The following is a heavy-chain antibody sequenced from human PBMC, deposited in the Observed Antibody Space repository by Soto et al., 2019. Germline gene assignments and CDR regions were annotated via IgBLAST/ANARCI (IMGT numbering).Heavy chain of an antibody. CDR2: ISGSGTTA. CDR1: GVIFSSYG. CDR3: AKTTDGWFSAFEI. D-gene: IGHD6-19*01. Sequence: PGGSLRLSCAASGVIFSSYGMSWVRQAPGKGLEWVSAISGSGTTAYYADSVKGRFTFSRDNSKKTMYLQMNSLRAEDTAVYYCAKTTDGWFSAFEIWGQGTMVTVSS. V-gene: IGHV3-23*01. J-gene: IGHJ3*02.